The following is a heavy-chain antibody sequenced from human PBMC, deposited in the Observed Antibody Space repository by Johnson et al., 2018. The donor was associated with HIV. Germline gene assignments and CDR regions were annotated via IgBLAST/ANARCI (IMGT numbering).Heavy chain of an antibody. CDR1: GFTFSSYD. CDR3: ARALGATYAFDI. V-gene: IGHV3-13*01. Sequence: VQLVESGGGLVQPGGSLRLSCAASGFTFSSYDMHWVRQATGKGLEWVSAIGTAGDTYYPGSVTGRFTISRENAKNSLYLQMNSLRAGDTAVYSCARALGATYAFDIWGQGTMVTVSS. D-gene: IGHD1-26*01. J-gene: IGHJ3*02. CDR2: IGTAGDT.